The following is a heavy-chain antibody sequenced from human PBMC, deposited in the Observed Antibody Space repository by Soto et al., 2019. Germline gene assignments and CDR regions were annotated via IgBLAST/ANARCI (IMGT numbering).Heavy chain of an antibody. CDR1: GYTFTSYG. D-gene: IGHD3-9*01. Sequence: QVQLVQSGAEVKKPGASVKVSCKASGYTFTSYGISWVRQAPGQGLEWMGWISAYNGNTNYAQKPQGRVTMTNDTSTSTAYMELRSLRSDDTAVYYCARDFRLRYFDWYKHDYGMDVWGQGTTVTVSS. V-gene: IGHV1-18*01. CDR3: ARDFRLRYFDWYKHDYGMDV. CDR2: ISAYNGNT. J-gene: IGHJ6*02.